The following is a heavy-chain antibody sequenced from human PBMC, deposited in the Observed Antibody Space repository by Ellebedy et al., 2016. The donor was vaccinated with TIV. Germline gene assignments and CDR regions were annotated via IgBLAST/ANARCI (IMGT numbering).Heavy chain of an antibody. CDR2: ISAYNGNT. Sequence: ASVKVSCKASGYTFTSYGISWVRQAPGQGLEWMGWISAYNGNTNYAQKLQGRVTMTTDTSTSTAYMELRSLRSDDTAVYYCARDNRFDSNWYGSGSYIGYWGQGTLVTVSS. D-gene: IGHD3-10*01. J-gene: IGHJ4*02. CDR1: GYTFTSYG. CDR3: ARDNRFDSNWYGSGSYIGY. V-gene: IGHV1-18*04.